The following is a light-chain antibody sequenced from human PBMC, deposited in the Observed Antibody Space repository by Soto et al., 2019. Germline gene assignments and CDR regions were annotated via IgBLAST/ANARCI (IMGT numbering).Light chain of an antibody. CDR2: DAS. CDR1: QDISNY. J-gene: IGKJ4*01. V-gene: IGKV1-33*01. Sequence: DIQMTQSPSSLSASVGDRVTITCQASQDISNYLNWYQQKPGKAPKLLIYDASNLETGVPSRFSGSGSGTDFTFTISSPQPEDIATYDCQQYDNLPLTFGGGTKVEIK. CDR3: QQYDNLPLT.